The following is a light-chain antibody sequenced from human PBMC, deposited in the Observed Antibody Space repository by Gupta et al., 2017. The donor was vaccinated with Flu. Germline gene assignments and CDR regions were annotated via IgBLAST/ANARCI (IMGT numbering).Light chain of an antibody. Sequence: VTPGEPASISCRSSQSLLHSNGYNYLDWYLQKPGQAPQVLIYLGSNRASGVPDRFSGSGSGTDFTLKISRVEAEDVGVYYCMQALQTPLTFGGGTKVEIK. V-gene: IGKV2-28*01. CDR3: MQALQTPLT. J-gene: IGKJ4*01. CDR2: LGS. CDR1: QSLLHSNGYNY.